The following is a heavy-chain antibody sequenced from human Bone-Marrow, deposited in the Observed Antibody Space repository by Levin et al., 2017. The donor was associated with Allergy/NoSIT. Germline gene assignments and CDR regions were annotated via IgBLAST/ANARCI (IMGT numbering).Heavy chain of an antibody. CDR1: GFSFSNYG. D-gene: IGHD3-10*01. J-gene: IGHJ4*02. Sequence: ASVKVSCAASGFSFSNYGMNWVRQAPGKGLEWVSYISSSSSTIYYADSVKGRFTVSRDDARNSLSLQMNSLRDEDTAVYYCARDMVRGVSGPSFDYWGQGTLVTVSS. V-gene: IGHV3-48*02. CDR3: ARDMVRGVSGPSFDY. CDR2: ISSSSSTI.